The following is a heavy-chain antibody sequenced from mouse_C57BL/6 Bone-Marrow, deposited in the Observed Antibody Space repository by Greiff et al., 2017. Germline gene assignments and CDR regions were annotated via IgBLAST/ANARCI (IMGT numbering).Heavy chain of an antibody. J-gene: IGHJ3*01. CDR3: GRKGHSNYEEFAY. CDR1: GFSLTSYG. CDR2: IWSGGST. Sequence: VTLQESGPGLVQPSQSLSITCTVSGFSLTSYGVHWVRQSPGKGLEWLGVIWSGGSTDYNAAFISRLSISKDTSQSQVFCKMNRLQADDAAINYCGRKGHSNYEEFAYWGKGTLVTVAA. V-gene: IGHV2-2*01. D-gene: IGHD2-5*01.